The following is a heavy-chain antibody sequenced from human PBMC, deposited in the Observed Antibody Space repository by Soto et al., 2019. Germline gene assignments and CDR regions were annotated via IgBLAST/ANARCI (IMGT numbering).Heavy chain of an antibody. CDR2: ISSSSSTI. V-gene: IGHV3-48*01. CDR1: GFTFSSYS. Sequence: PGGSLRLSCAASGFTFSSYSMNWVRQAPGKGLEWVSYISSSSSTIYYADSVKGRFTISRDNAKNSLYLQMNSLRAEDTAVYYCANLGSSTAKSYYYMDVWGKGTTVTVSS. CDR3: ANLGSSTAKSYYYMDV. D-gene: IGHD3-10*01. J-gene: IGHJ6*03.